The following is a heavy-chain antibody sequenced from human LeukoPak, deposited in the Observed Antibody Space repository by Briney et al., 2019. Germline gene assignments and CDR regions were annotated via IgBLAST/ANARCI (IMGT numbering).Heavy chain of an antibody. D-gene: IGHD6-19*01. CDR2: IWFDGKNT. V-gene: IGHV3-30*02. CDR3: AKDLDIAVAGN. CDR1: GFTFSTHA. Sequence: GGSLRLSCAASGFTFSTHAMHWVRQAPAKGLEWVAMIWFDGKNTHYVDSVKGRFTISRDNSKNTLYLQMNSLRAEDTAVYYCAKDLDIAVAGNWGQGTLVTVSS. J-gene: IGHJ4*02.